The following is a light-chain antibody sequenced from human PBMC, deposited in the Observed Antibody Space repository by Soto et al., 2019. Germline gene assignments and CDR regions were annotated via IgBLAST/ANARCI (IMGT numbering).Light chain of an antibody. CDR1: RDVGSD. CDR3: LQDYGDSWT. J-gene: IGKJ1*01. V-gene: IGKV1-6*01. Sequence: QMTQSPSSLSASVGEKIIITCRASRDVGSDVSWYQQKPGQAPKLLIYAASNLYTGVPTRFNGRRSGTEFTLTLSSLQPEDFASYYCLQDYGDSWTFGQGTKVEIE. CDR2: AAS.